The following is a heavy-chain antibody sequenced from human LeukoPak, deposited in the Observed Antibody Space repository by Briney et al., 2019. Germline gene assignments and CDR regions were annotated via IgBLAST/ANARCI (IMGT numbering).Heavy chain of an antibody. CDR3: ARGCSAGTPHNWFDP. CDR2: IYYSGST. V-gene: IGHV4-59*01. Sequence: PSETLSLTCTVSGGSISGYYWSWIRQPPGKGLEWIGYIYYSGSTNYNPSLKSRVTISVDTSKNQFSLRLSSVTAADTAVYYCARGCSAGTPHNWFDPWGQGTVVTVFS. CDR1: GGSISGYY. J-gene: IGHJ5*02. D-gene: IGHD6-13*01.